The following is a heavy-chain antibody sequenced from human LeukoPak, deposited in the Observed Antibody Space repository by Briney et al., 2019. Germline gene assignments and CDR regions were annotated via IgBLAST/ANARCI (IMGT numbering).Heavy chain of an antibody. CDR3: ARDWGGWNQAY. Sequence: ASVKVSCKASGYTFSNYDIDWVRQAPGQGLEWMGWMNPNSGNPTYAQGFTGRFVFSLDTSVSTAYLQISSLKAEDTAVYYCARDWGGWNQAYWGQGTLVTVSS. D-gene: IGHD1-1*01. J-gene: IGHJ4*02. CDR2: MNPNSGNP. V-gene: IGHV7-4-1*02. CDR1: GYTFSNYD.